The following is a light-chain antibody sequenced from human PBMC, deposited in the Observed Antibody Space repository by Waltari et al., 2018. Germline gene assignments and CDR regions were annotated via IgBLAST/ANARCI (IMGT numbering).Light chain of an antibody. J-gene: IGLJ1*01. V-gene: IGLV2-14*01. CDR2: EVS. CDR1: SSDVGGYNY. Sequence: QSALTQPASVSGSPGPSITISCTGTSSDVGGYNYVSWYQQHPGKAPKLMIYEVSNWPSGVSNRFSGSKSGNTASLTISGLQAEDEADYYCSSYTSSSTPYVFGTGTKVTVL. CDR3: SSYTSSSTPYV.